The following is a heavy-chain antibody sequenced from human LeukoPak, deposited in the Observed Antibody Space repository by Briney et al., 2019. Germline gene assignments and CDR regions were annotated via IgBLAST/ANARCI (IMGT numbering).Heavy chain of an antibody. D-gene: IGHD2-8*01. V-gene: IGHV3-23*01. CDR3: AKLPDCTNGVCYKWFDP. J-gene: IGHJ5*02. CDR2: ITGSGGRT. Sequence: GRSLRLSCTASGFTFSTYAMSWVRQAPGKGLEWVSTITGSGGRTYYADSVQGRFTISRDNSKNTLYLQMNSLRAEDTAIYYCAKLPDCTNGVCYKWFDPWGQGTLATVSS. CDR1: GFTFSTYA.